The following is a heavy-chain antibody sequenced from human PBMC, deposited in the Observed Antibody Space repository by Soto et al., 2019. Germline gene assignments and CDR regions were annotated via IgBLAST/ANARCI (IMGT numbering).Heavy chain of an antibody. Sequence: TSETLSLTCTVSGGSISSSSYYWGWIRQPPGKGLEWIGSIYYSGSTYYNPSLKSRVTISVDTSKNHFSLKLSSVTAADTAVYYCARRSPYYDILTGFAGAFDIWGQGTMVTVSS. CDR1: GGSISSSSYY. J-gene: IGHJ3*02. V-gene: IGHV4-39*01. CDR2: IYYSGST. D-gene: IGHD3-9*01. CDR3: ARRSPYYDILTGFAGAFDI.